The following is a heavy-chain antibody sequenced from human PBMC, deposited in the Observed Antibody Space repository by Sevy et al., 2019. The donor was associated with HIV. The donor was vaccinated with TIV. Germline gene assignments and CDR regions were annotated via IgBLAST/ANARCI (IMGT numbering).Heavy chain of an antibody. CDR1: GGSVSSGSYY. D-gene: IGHD4-4*01. J-gene: IGHJ4*02. V-gene: IGHV4-61*01. CDR2: IYYSGST. Sequence: SETLSLTCTVPGGSVSSGSYYWSWIRQPPGKGLEWIGYIYYSGSTNYKPSLKSRLTMSVDTSNNQFPLRLSSVTAADTAVYYCARGRLHQLLNYWGQGTLVTVSS. CDR3: ARGRLHQLLNY.